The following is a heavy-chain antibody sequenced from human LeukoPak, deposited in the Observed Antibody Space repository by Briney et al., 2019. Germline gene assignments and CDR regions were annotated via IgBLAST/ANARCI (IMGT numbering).Heavy chain of an antibody. J-gene: IGHJ6*02. CDR2: IKHDRSEE. D-gene: IGHD2-2*01. Sequence: GGSLRLSCVASGFTFSSYWMSWVRQAPGKGLEWVANIKHDRSEEYYVDSVKGRFTISRDNAKYSVYLQMKSLRAEDTALYFCARDGVLVPTPIPYYFYGMDVWGRGTTVIVSS. CDR3: ARDGVLVPTPIPYYFYGMDV. V-gene: IGHV3-7*01. CDR1: GFTFSSYW.